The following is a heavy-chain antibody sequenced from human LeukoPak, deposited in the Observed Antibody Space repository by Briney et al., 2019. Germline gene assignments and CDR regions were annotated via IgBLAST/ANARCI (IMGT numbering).Heavy chain of an antibody. V-gene: IGHV1-18*01. CDR1: GYTFTSYG. D-gene: IGHD6-13*01. CDR2: ISAYNGNT. J-gene: IGHJ4*02. Sequence: VKXXCXXSGYTFTSYGISWVRQAPGQGLEWMGWISAYNGNTNYAQKLQGRVTMTTDTSTSTAYMELRSLRSEDTAVYYCAXXSXXWXFHQXYWGQGTLVTVSS. CDR3: AXXSXXWXFHQXY.